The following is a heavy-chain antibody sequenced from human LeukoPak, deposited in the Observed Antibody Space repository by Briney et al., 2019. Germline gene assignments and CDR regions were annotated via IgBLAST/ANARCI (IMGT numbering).Heavy chain of an antibody. CDR3: ARDWPARGYSYDYYFDY. V-gene: IGHV4-59*12. CDR2: IHYSGST. Sequence: SETLSLTCTVSGGTISSYYWNWIRQPPGKGLEWIGYIHYSGSTKYNPSLKSRVTISVDTSKNQFSLKLSSVTAADTAVYYCARDWPARGYSYDYYFDYWGQGTLVTVSS. D-gene: IGHD5-18*01. CDR1: GGTISSYY. J-gene: IGHJ4*02.